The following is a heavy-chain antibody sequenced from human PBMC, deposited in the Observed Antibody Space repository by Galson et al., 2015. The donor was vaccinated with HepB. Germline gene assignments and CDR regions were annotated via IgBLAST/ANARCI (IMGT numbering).Heavy chain of an antibody. CDR3: ARRMQWVGGFVM. CDR2: ISSGSGYT. CDR1: GFAFSDYY. Sequence: SLRLSCAASGFAFSDYYMSWVRQAPGKGLEWVSYISSGSGYTEYADSVKGRFTISRDNAKNSLYLQMNSLKSDDTAVYYCARRMQWVGGFVMLGQGTMVPVSS. V-gene: IGHV3-11*03. D-gene: IGHD6-19*01. J-gene: IGHJ3*02.